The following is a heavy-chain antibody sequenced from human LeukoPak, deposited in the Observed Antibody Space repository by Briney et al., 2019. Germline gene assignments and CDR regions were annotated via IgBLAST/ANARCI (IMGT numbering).Heavy chain of an antibody. CDR2: IYYSGST. CDR3: ARARPLYCSGGSCDWFDP. D-gene: IGHD2-15*01. J-gene: IGHJ5*02. V-gene: IGHV4-59*01. Sequence: PSETLSLTCTVSGGSISSYYWSWIRQPPGKGLEWIGYIYYSGSTNYNPSLKSRVTISVDTSKNQFSLKLSSVTAADTAVYYCARARPLYCSGGSCDWFDPWGREPWSPSPQ. CDR1: GGSISSYY.